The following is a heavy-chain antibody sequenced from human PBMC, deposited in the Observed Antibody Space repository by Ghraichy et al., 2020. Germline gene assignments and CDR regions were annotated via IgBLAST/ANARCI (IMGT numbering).Heavy chain of an antibody. D-gene: IGHD1-26*01. V-gene: IGHV3-30*18. CDR3: AKDAGSLYYYGMHV. CDR2: ISYDGSNK. Sequence: GESLNISCAASGFTFSSYGMHWVRQAPGKGLESVAVISYDGSNKYYGDSVKGRFTISRDNSKNTLFLQMNSLRAEDTGVYYCAKDAGSLYYYGMHVWGQGTTVTV. CDR1: GFTFSSYG. J-gene: IGHJ6*02.